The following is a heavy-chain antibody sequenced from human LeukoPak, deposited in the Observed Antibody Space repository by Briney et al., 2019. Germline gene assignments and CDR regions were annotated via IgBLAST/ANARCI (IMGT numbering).Heavy chain of an antibody. CDR3: ARDHETSFDY. CDR1: GGSISSYY. Sequence: SETLSLTCTVSGGSISSYYWSWIRQPPRKGLEWIGYIYYSGSTNYNPSLKSRVTISVDTSKNQFSLKLSSVTAADTAVYYCARDHETSFDYWGQGTLVTVSS. J-gene: IGHJ4*02. V-gene: IGHV4-59*01. CDR2: IYYSGST.